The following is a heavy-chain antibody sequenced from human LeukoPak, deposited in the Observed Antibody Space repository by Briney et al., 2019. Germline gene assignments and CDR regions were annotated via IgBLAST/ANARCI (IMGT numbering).Heavy chain of an antibody. V-gene: IGHV1-18*04. J-gene: IGHJ5*02. CDR1: GYTFTSYG. CDR2: ISAYNGNT. Sequence: ASVKVSCKASGYTFTSYGISWVRQAPGQGLGWMGWISAYNGNTNYAQKLQGRVTMTTDTSTSTAYMELRSLRSDDTAVYYCAREYCSGGSCYKHRWFDPWGQGTLVTVSS. CDR3: AREYCSGGSCYKHRWFDP. D-gene: IGHD2-15*01.